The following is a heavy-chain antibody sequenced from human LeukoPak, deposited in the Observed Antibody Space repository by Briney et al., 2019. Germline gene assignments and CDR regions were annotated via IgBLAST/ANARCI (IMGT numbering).Heavy chain of an antibody. V-gene: IGHV3-7*01. D-gene: IGHD4-17*01. J-gene: IGHJ4*02. CDR3: TRERLYGASALDY. CDR2: IKDDGTEK. Sequence: GGSLRLSCAASGFTFSNAWMSWVRQAPGKGLERVAQIKDDGTEKFYLDSLRGRFTISRDNSKDSLYLHINSLRAEDTAVYNCTRERLYGASALDYWGQGTVVTVSS. CDR1: GFTFSNAW.